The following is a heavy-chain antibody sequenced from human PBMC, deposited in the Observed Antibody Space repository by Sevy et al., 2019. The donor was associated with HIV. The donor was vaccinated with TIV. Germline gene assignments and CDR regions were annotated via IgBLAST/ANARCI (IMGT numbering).Heavy chain of an antibody. CDR2: IYHTGST. CDR3: ARGGGTLTTPGAFDF. D-gene: IGHD4-4*01. CDR1: GGSISSGVYS. J-gene: IGHJ3*01. V-gene: IGHV4-30-2*06. Sequence: LSLTCAVSGGSISSGVYSWNWIRQSPGKGLEWIGYIYHTGSTYYNPSLKSRLTMSVDMSKNQFSLKLNSLTAADTAVYYCARGGGTLTTPGAFDFWGQGTMVTVSS.